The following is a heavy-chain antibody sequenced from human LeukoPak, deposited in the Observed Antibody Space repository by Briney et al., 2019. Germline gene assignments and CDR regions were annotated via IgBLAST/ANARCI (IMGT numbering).Heavy chain of an antibody. CDR3: ARDLGGHDSWGDYMDV. CDR2: IYYSGST. CDR1: GGSISSSSYY. J-gene: IGHJ6*03. V-gene: IGHV4-39*07. Sequence: SETLSLTCTVSGGSISSSSYYWGWIRQPPGKGLERIGSIYYSGSTYYNPSLKGRVTISVDTSKNQFSLKLSSVTAADTAVYYCARDLGGHDSWGDYMDVWGKGTTVTVSS. D-gene: IGHD3-22*01.